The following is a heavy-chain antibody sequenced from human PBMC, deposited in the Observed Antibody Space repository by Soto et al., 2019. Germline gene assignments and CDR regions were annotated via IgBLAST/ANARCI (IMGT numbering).Heavy chain of an antibody. Sequence: QLQLQESGSGLVKPSQTLSLTCAVSGGSISSGGYSWSWIRQPPGKGLESIGYIYHSGSTYYNPSLKRRXXIXAXXSKSQFSLKLSSVTAADTAVHYCARGMTTVTTFDYWGQGTLGTVSS. CDR3: ARGMTTVTTFDY. CDR2: IYHSGST. CDR1: GGSISSGGYS. D-gene: IGHD4-17*01. J-gene: IGHJ4*02. V-gene: IGHV4-30-2*01.